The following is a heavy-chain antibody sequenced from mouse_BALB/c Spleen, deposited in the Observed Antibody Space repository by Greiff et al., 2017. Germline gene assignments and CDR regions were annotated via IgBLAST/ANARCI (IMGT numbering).Heavy chain of an antibody. Sequence: EVKLVESGPGLVKPSQSLSLTCTVTGYSITSDYAWNWIRQFPGNKLEWLGYISYSGSTSYNPSLKSRISITRDTSKNQFFLQLNSVTTEDTATYYCARGVYNWDFFDYWGQGTTLTVSS. V-gene: IGHV3-2*02. J-gene: IGHJ2*01. D-gene: IGHD4-1*01. CDR3: ARGVYNWDFFDY. CDR1: GYSITSDYA. CDR2: ISYSGST.